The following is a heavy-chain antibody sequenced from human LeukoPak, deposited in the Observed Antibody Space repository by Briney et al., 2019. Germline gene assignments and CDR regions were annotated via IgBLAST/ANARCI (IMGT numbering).Heavy chain of an antibody. J-gene: IGHJ4*02. CDR1: GGSFSGYY. D-gene: IGHD5-12*01. V-gene: IGHV4-34*01. Sequence: SETLSLTCAVYGGSFSGYYWSWIRQPPGKGLEWIGEIYHSGSTNYNPSLKSRVTISVDTSKNQFSLKLSSVTAADTAVYYCARGSWRASLSRRSGYDPVGFDYWGQRTLVTVSS. CDR3: ARGSWRASLSRRSGYDPVGFDY. CDR2: IYHSGST.